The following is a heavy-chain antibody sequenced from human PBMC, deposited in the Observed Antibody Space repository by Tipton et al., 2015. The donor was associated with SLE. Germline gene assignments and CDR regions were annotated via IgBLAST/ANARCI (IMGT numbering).Heavy chain of an antibody. J-gene: IGHJ5*02. V-gene: IGHV5-51*03. Sequence: QLVQSGAEVKKPGESLKISCRGSGCTFTSYWIAWVRQMPGKGLEWMGIIYPGDSDTRYSPSFEGQVTISADKSISTAYLQWDSLQASDTAMYYCARRFGYNFLDWFDPWGQGTLVTVSS. CDR3: ARRFGYNFLDWFDP. D-gene: IGHD5-24*01. CDR1: GCTFTSYW. CDR2: IYPGDSDT.